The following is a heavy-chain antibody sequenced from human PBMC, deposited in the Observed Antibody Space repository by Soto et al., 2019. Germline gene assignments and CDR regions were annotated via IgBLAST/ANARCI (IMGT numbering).Heavy chain of an antibody. CDR1: GYSFTSYW. Sequence: PGESLKISCKGSGYSFTSYWISWVRQMPGKGLEWVGRIGPSDSYTNYSPSFQGHVTISADKSISTAYLQWSSLKASDTAMYYCARRPVSSGSYYYYYGMDVWGQGTTVTVSS. J-gene: IGHJ6*02. CDR2: IGPSDSYT. V-gene: IGHV5-10-1*01. D-gene: IGHD3-10*01. CDR3: ARRPVSSGSYYYYYGMDV.